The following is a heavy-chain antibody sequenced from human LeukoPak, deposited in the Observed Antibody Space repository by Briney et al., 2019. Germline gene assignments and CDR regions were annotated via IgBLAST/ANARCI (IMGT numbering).Heavy chain of an antibody. V-gene: IGHV1-69*13. CDR1: GYTFTRYA. Sequence: ASVKVSCKASGYTFTRYAIIWVRQAPGQGLEWMGGIIPIFGTANYAQKFQGRVTITADESTSTAYMELSSLRSEDTAVYYCARAYTHFGESYYFDYWGQGTLVTVSS. J-gene: IGHJ4*02. D-gene: IGHD3-10*01. CDR3: ARAYTHFGESYYFDY. CDR2: IIPIFGTA.